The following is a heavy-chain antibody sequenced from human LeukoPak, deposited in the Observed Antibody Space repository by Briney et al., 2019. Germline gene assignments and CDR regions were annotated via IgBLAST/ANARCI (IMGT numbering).Heavy chain of an antibody. V-gene: IGHV3-23*01. Sequence: GGSLRLSCAASGFTFRSYAIYWVRQAPGKGLEWVSGISDSGGDTYFADSVKGRFTISRDNSKNTVFLQMDSLRAEDTAVYYGARARFGTAGADYWGQGTLVTVSS. CDR1: GFTFRSYA. CDR3: ARARFGTAGADY. CDR2: ISDSGGDT. J-gene: IGHJ4*02. D-gene: IGHD1-1*01.